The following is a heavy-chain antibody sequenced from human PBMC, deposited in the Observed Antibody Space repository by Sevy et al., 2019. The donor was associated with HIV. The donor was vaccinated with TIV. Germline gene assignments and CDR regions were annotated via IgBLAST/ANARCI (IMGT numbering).Heavy chain of an antibody. CDR3: ARDRARITGSYYYGMDV. Sequence: ASVKVSCKASEYTFTSYYMHWVRQAPGQGLEWMGIINPSGGKTIYAQKFQGRVTMTRDTSTSTVYMELSGLRSEDTAVYYCARDRARITGSYYYGMDVWGQGTTVTVSS. D-gene: IGHD2-15*01. CDR1: EYTFTSYY. V-gene: IGHV1-46*01. J-gene: IGHJ6*02. CDR2: INPSGGKT.